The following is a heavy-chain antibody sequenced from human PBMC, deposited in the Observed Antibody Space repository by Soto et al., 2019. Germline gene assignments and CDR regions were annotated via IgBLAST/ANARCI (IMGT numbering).Heavy chain of an antibody. CDR1: GYTFTAYD. CDR2: INPKFGDT. CDR3: ARNMDYYYGPGSGNGHGF. J-gene: IGHJ6*02. V-gene: IGHV1-2*02. Sequence: QVQLVQSGAEVKEPGDSVRVSCEASGYTFTAYDIHWVRQAPGQGLEWMGWINPKFGDTTYAQDFQGRVSMTRDMSISTVYMELSTLTSDDTAIYYCARNMDYYYGPGSGNGHGFWGQGTTVTVFS. D-gene: IGHD3-10*01.